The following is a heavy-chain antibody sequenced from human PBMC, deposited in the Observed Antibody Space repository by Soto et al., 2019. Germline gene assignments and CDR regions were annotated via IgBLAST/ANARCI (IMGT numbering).Heavy chain of an antibody. D-gene: IGHD6-13*01. CDR3: ARSYSSSWSDNLEPTKNYYGMVV. J-gene: IGHJ6*02. CDR2: IYPGDSDT. V-gene: IGHV5-51*01. CDR1: GYSFTSYW. Sequence: GESLKISCKGSGYSFTSYWIGWVRQIPGKGLEWMGIIYPGDSDTRYSPSFQGQVTISADKSISTAYLQWSSLKASDTAMYYCARSYSSSWSDNLEPTKNYYGMVVWGQGTTVTVSS.